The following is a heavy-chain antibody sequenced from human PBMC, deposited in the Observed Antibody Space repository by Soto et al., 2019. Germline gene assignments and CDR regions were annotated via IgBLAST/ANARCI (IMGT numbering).Heavy chain of an antibody. CDR3: ARHHSSGWLDYFDY. D-gene: IGHD6-19*01. CDR1: GGSISSYY. J-gene: IGHJ4*02. V-gene: IGHV4-59*08. CDR2: IYYSGST. Sequence: VQLQESGPGLVKPSETLSLTCTVSGGSISSYYWSWIRQPPGKGLEWIGYIYYSGSTNYNPSLKIRVTISVDTSKNQFSLKLTSVTAADTAVYYCARHHSSGWLDYFDYWGQGTLVTVSS.